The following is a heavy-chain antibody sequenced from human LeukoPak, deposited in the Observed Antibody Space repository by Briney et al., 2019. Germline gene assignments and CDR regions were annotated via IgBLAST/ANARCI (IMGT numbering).Heavy chain of an antibody. CDR1: GGSISSSNW. J-gene: IGHJ4*02. D-gene: IGHD3-16*02. V-gene: IGHV4-4*02. Sequence: SETLSLTCAVSGGSISSSNWWSWVRQPPGKGLEWIGEIYHSGSTNYNPSLKNRVTISVDKSKNQFSLKLSSVTAADTAVYYCARGVITFGGVIVTSYYFDYWGQGTLVTVSS. CDR3: ARGVITFGGVIVTSYYFDY. CDR2: IYHSGST.